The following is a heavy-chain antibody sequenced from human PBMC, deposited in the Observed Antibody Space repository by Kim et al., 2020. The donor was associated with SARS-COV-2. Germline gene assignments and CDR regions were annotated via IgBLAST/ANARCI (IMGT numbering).Heavy chain of an antibody. V-gene: IGHV4-39*07. CDR2: IYYSGST. D-gene: IGHD3-10*01. Sequence: SETLSLTCTVSGGSIRSSSYYWGWIRQPPGKGLEWIGSIYYSGSTYYNPSLKSRVTISVDTSKNQFSLRLSSVTAADTAVYYCARGVNENGSGSYIGDYWGQGTLVTVSS. CDR3: ARGVNENGSGSYIGDY. CDR1: GGSIRSSSYY. J-gene: IGHJ4*02.